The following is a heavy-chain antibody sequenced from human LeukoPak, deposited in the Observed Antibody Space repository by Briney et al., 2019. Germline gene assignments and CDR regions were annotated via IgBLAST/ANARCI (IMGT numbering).Heavy chain of an antibody. V-gene: IGHV6-1*01. J-gene: IGHJ6*02. Sequence: SNSAAWNWIRQSPSRGLGWLGRTYYRSKWYNDYAVSVKSRITINPDTSKNQFSLQLNSVTPEDTAVYYCARSQEDGFQWLVEERAYGMDVWGQGTTVTVSS. CDR1: SNSAA. CDR3: ARSQEDGFQWLVEERAYGMDV. D-gene: IGHD6-19*01. CDR2: TYYRSKWYN.